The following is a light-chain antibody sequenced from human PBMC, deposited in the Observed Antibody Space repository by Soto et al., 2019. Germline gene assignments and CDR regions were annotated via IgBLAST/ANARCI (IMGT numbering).Light chain of an antibody. V-gene: IGKV3-15*01. CDR1: QSVSNN. Sequence: EIVMTQSPATLSVSPGERATLSCRASQSVSNNLAWYQQKPGQAPRLLIYGASTRATGIPARFSGSGSGTVFTLPISSLQSEDFAVYYCQQYNNWPPYTFGQGTKLEIK. CDR2: GAS. J-gene: IGKJ2*01. CDR3: QQYNNWPPYT.